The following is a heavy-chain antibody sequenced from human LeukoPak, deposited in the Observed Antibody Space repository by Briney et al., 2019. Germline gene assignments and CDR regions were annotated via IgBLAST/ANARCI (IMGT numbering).Heavy chain of an antibody. J-gene: IGHJ3*02. CDR2: FDPEDGET. CDR3: ATDVEMTTSKAFDI. Sequence: GASVKVSCKASGYTFTSYDINWVRQARGKGLEWMGGFDPEDGETIYAQKFQGRVTMTEDTSTDTAYMELSSLRSEDTAVYYCATDVEMTTSKAFDIWGQGTMVTVSS. CDR1: GYTFTSYD. D-gene: IGHD5-24*01. V-gene: IGHV1-24*01.